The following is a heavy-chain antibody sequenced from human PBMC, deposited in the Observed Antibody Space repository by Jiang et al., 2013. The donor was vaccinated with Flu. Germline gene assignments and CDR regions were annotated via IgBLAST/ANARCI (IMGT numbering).Heavy chain of an antibody. V-gene: IGHV5-51*01. CDR1: GYSFTSYW. CDR2: IYPGDSDT. Sequence: EVKKPGESLRISCKGSGYSFTSYWIGWVRQMPGKGLEWMGIIYPGDSDTRYSPSFQGQVTISADKSISTAYLQWSSLKASDTAMYYCARSYGSGYRSDAFDIWGQGTMVTVSS. J-gene: IGHJ3*02. CDR3: ARSYGSGYRSDAFDI. D-gene: IGHD3-22*01.